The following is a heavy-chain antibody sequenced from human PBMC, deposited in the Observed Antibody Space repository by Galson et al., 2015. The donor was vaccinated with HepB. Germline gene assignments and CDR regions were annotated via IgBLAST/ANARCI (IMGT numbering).Heavy chain of an antibody. D-gene: IGHD4-23*01. CDR3: ARDPGHDYGGAFDI. CDR1: GFTFSSYA. CDR2: ISYDGSNK. Sequence: SLRLSCAASGFTFSSYAMHWVRQAPGKGLEWVAVISYDGSNKYYADSVKGRFTISRDNSKNTLYLQMNSLRAEDTAVYYCARDPGHDYGGAFDIWGQGTMVTVSS. V-gene: IGHV3-30-3*01. J-gene: IGHJ3*02.